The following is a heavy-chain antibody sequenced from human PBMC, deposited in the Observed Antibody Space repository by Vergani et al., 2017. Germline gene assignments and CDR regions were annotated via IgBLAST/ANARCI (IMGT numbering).Heavy chain of an antibody. CDR2: ISWNSGSI. Sequence: EVQLVESGGGLVQPGRSLRLSCAASGFTFDDYAMHWVRQAPGKGLEWVSGISWNSGSIGYADSVKGRFTISRDNAKNSLYLQMNSLRAEDTALYYCAKDHFVFWSGDQYLSPVDLWGRGTLVTVSS. D-gene: IGHD3-3*01. V-gene: IGHV3-9*01. CDR1: GFTFDDYA. J-gene: IGHJ2*01. CDR3: AKDHFVFWSGDQYLSPVDL.